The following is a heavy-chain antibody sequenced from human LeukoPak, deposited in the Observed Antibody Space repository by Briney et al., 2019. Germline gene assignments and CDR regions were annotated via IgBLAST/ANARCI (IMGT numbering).Heavy chain of an antibody. J-gene: IGHJ5*02. CDR3: ARVLWFGELLQKGWFDP. D-gene: IGHD3-10*01. CDR1: GYSFTSYW. Sequence: GESLKISCKGSGYSFTSYWIGWVRQMPGKGLEWMGIIYPGDSDTRYSPSFQGQVTISADKSISTAYLQWSSLKASDTAMYYCARVLWFGELLQKGWFDPWGQGTLVTVSS. V-gene: IGHV5-51*01. CDR2: IYPGDSDT.